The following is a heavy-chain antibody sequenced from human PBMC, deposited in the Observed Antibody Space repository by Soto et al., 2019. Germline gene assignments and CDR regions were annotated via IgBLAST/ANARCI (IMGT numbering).Heavy chain of an antibody. V-gene: IGHV4-34*01. CDR3: ATGIAAHDY. J-gene: IGHJ4*03. CDR2: INHSGST. D-gene: IGHD6-6*01. Sequence: SETLSLTCAVYGGSFSGYYWSWIRQPPGKGLEWIGYINHSGSTNYNPSLKSRVTISVDTSKNQFSLKLSSVTAADTAVYYCATGIAAHDYWGQGTTVTVSS. CDR1: GGSFSGYY.